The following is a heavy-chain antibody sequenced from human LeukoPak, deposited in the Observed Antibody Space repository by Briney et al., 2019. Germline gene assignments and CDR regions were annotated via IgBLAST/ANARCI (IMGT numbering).Heavy chain of an antibody. D-gene: IGHD3-10*01. V-gene: IGHV4-59*01. CDR3: AKAMASTGSGSRRVDN. J-gene: IGHJ4*02. CDR2: IYYSGST. CDR1: GGSISTYY. Sequence: PSETLSLTCTVSGGSISTYYWTWIRQPPGKGLEWIGYIYYSGSTNYNPSLKSRVTISVDTSKNQFSLKLSSVTAADTAVYYCAKAMASTGSGSRRVDNWGQGTLVTVSS.